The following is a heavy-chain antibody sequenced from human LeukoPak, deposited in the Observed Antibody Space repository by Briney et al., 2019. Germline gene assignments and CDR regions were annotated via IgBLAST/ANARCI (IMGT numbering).Heavy chain of an antibody. CDR3: AREDDSSGYYFDD. CDR1: GFSISSYY. D-gene: IGHD3-22*01. V-gene: IGHV4-59*01. CDR2: IYYSGST. Sequence: PAESLSLSCTVSGFSISSYYWRWIRQPPGKGLEWIGYIYYSGSTNYNPSPKSRRTISVDAYENKFPLMQICVTGADTAAVYCAREDDSSGYYFDDWGQRTLVTASS. J-gene: IGHJ4*02.